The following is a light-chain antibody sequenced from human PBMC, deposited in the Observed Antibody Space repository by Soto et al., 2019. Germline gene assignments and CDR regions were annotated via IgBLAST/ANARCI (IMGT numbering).Light chain of an antibody. CDR3: QQYGSSGK. J-gene: IGKJ1*01. Sequence: EIVLTQSPGTLSLSPGERATLSCRASQSVSDNFAWYQQKPGQAPRLLIYGASNRATGIPDRFSGSGSGTDFTLTISRLEPEDFAVYYCQQYGSSGKFGQGTKVDIK. CDR1: QSVSDN. CDR2: GAS. V-gene: IGKV3-20*01.